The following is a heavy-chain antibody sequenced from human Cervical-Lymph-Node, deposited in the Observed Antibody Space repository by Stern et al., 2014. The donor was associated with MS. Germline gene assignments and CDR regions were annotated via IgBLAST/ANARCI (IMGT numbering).Heavy chain of an antibody. V-gene: IGHV3-11*01. D-gene: IGHD3-10*01. CDR2: ISGRDGTI. Sequence: VQLVESGGGLVKPGGSLRLSCAASGFTFSDYYMNWIRQAPGKGLEWISYISGRDGTIFYADSVKGRFTISRENDKKSLYLHMNSLRAEDSSLYYCARAGGSKDDFWGQGTLVTVSS. J-gene: IGHJ4*02. CDR3: ARAGGSKDDF. CDR1: GFTFSDYY.